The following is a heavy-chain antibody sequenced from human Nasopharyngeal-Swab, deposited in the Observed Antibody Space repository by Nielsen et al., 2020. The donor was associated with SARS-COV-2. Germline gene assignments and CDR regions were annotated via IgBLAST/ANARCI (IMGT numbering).Heavy chain of an antibody. V-gene: IGHV3-23*01. Sequence: LSLTCAASGFTFSSYAMSWVRQAPGKGLEWVSAISGSGGSTYYADSVKGRFTISRDNSKNTLYLQMNSLRAEDTAVYYCAKDYGSGSHYRLNWFDPWGQGTLVTVSS. J-gene: IGHJ5*02. CDR3: AKDYGSGSHYRLNWFDP. CDR2: ISGSGGST. D-gene: IGHD3-10*01. CDR1: GFTFSSYA.